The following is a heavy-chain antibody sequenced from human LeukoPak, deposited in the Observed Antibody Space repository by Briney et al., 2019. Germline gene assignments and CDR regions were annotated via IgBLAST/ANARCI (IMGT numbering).Heavy chain of an antibody. D-gene: IGHD3-22*01. V-gene: IGHV3-9*01. Sequence: GGSLRLFCAASGFTFDDYAMHWVRQAPGKGLEWVTGISWNSGSIGYADSVKGRFTISRDNAKNSLYLQMNSLRAEDTALYYCAKDTAGAYDSSGYGFDYWGQGTLVTVSS. CDR1: GFTFDDYA. CDR2: ISWNSGSI. J-gene: IGHJ4*02. CDR3: AKDTAGAYDSSGYGFDY.